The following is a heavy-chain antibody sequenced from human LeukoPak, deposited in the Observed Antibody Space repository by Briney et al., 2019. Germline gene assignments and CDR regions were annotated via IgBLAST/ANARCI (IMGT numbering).Heavy chain of an antibody. CDR2: INHSGST. Sequence: SETLSLTCAVYGGSFSGYYWSWIRQPPGKGLEWIGEINHSGSTNYNPSLKSRVTISVDTSKNQFSLKLSSVTAADTAVYYCAGGGKTFWYYYYGMDVWGKGTTVTVSS. V-gene: IGHV4-34*01. D-gene: IGHD3-3*01. CDR1: GGSFSGYY. CDR3: AGGGKTFWYYYYGMDV. J-gene: IGHJ6*04.